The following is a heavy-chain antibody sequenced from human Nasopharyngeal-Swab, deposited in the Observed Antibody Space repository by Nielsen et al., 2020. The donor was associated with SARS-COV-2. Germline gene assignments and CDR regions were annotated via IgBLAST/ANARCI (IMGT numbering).Heavy chain of an antibody. Sequence: SLKISCAASGFTFDDYAMHWVRQGPGKGLEWVSGISWNSGSIGYADSVKGRFTASRDNARTSLYLQMDSLRVEDTALYYCARSISSGYYTNAFNLWGQGTMVTVSS. V-gene: IGHV3-9*01. CDR1: GFTFDDYA. D-gene: IGHD3-22*01. J-gene: IGHJ3*01. CDR2: ISWNSGSI. CDR3: ARSISSGYYTNAFNL.